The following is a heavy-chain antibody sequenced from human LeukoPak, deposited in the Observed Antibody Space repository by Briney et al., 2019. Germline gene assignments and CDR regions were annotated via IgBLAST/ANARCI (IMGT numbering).Heavy chain of an antibody. CDR2: ISGSGGST. J-gene: IGHJ4*02. V-gene: IGHV3-23*01. D-gene: IGHD3-10*01. CDR3: AKEISYYYGSGSLY. CDR1: GFTVSSNY. Sequence: GGSLRLSCAASGFTVSSNYMSWVRQAPGKGLEWVSAISGSGGSTYYADSVKGRFTISRDNSKNTLYLQMNSLRAEDTAVYYCAKEISYYYGSGSLYWGQGTLVTVSS.